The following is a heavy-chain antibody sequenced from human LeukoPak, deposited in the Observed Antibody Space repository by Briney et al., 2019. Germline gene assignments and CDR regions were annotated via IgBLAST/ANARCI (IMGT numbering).Heavy chain of an antibody. D-gene: IGHD3-3*01. CDR2: IRYDGSNK. CDR3: AKTYYDFWGGYS. CDR1: GFTFSSYG. V-gene: IGHV3-30*02. Sequence: GGSLRLSCAASGFTFSSYGMHWVRQAPGKGLEWVAFIRYDGSNKYYADSVKGRFAISRDNSKNTLYLQMNSLRAEDTAVYYCAKTYYDFWGGYSWGQGTLVTVSS. J-gene: IGHJ5*02.